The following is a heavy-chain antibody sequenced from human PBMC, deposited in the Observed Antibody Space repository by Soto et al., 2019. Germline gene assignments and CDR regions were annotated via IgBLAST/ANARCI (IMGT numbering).Heavy chain of an antibody. D-gene: IGHD3-9*01. CDR1: GGSISSSSYY. Sequence: QLQLQESGPGLVKPSETLSLTCTVSGGSISSSSYYWGWIRQPPGKGLEWIGSIYYSGSTYYNPSLQRRVTISVDTSKNQFSLKLSSVTAADTAVYYCARHPYDILTGYYYGMDVWGQGTTVTVSS. CDR2: IYYSGST. CDR3: ARHPYDILTGYYYGMDV. J-gene: IGHJ6*02. V-gene: IGHV4-39*01.